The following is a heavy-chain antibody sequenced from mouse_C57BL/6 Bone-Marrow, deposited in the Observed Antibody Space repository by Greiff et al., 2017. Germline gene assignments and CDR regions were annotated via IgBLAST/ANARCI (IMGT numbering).Heavy chain of an antibody. CDR1: GYTLTSYW. CDR3: ARTETMGVYVDY. CDR2: IHPNSGST. Sequence: QVQLKESGAELVKPGDSVKLSCKASGYTLTSYWMHWVKQRPGQGLEWIGLIHPNSGSTNYNEKFKSKATLTVDKSASTAYMQLSSLTSKASAVYYCARTETMGVYVDYCGQGTTPIVSS. D-gene: IGHD1-1*02. J-gene: IGHJ2*01. V-gene: IGHV1-64*01.